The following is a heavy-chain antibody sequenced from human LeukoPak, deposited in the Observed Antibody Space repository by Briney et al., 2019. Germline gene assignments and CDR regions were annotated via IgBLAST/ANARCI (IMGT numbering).Heavy chain of an antibody. CDR2: INPSGGST. D-gene: IGHD3-10*01. Sequence: ASVKVSCKASGYTFTSYYMHWVRQAPGQGLEWMGIINPSGGSTNYAQNFQGRVIMTRDTSMNTAYMELSRLRSDDTAVYFCARLRGHLWYGELSDWGQGTLVTVSS. CDR3: ARLRGHLWYGELSD. CDR1: GYTFTSYY. J-gene: IGHJ4*02. V-gene: IGHV1-46*01.